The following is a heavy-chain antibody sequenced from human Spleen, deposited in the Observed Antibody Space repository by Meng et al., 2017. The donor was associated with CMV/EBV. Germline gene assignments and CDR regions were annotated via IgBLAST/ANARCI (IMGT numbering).Heavy chain of an antibody. V-gene: IGHV3-23*01. CDR2: IGGVTTNET. Sequence: GESLKISCAASGFTFSSHAMTWVRQAPGKGLEWVSVIGGVTTNETHYADSVKGRFTISRDNSKNTLYLQMNSLRVEDTAVYYCARPMYGGGYRNDNWGQGTLVTVSS. CDR3: ARPMYGGGYRNDN. CDR1: GFTFSSHA. J-gene: IGHJ4*02. D-gene: IGHD1-26*01.